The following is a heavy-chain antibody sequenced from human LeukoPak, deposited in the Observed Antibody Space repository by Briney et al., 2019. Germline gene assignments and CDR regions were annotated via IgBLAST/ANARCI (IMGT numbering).Heavy chain of an antibody. CDR3: ARVNYYDTSGPPFDF. CDR1: GFTFRNYE. CDR2: INSDGTTV. D-gene: IGHD3-22*01. J-gene: IGHJ4*02. V-gene: IGHV3-48*03. Sequence: PGGSLRLSCAASGFTFRNYEMNWVRQAPGKGLEWVSYINSDGTTVYYRDSVKGRFSISRDNAKNSLYLQMNSLRVEDTAVYYCARVNYYDTSGPPFDFWGQGTLVTVSS.